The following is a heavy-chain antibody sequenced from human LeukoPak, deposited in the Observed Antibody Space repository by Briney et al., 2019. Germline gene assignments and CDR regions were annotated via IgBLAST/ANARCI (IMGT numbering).Heavy chain of an antibody. Sequence: ASVKVSCKASGGSFSSYAIGWVRQAPGQGLEWMGGIIPIFGTANYAQKFQGRVTITADKSTSTAYMELSSLRSEDTAVYYCARQDLGYCSGGSCYALDYWGQGTLVTVSS. CDR1: GGSFSSYA. J-gene: IGHJ4*02. V-gene: IGHV1-69*06. CDR2: IIPIFGTA. CDR3: ARQDLGYCSGGSCYALDY. D-gene: IGHD2-15*01.